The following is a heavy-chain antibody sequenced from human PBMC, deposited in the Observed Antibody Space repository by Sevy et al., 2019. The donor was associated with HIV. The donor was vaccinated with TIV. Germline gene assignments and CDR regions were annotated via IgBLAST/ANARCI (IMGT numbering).Heavy chain of an antibody. CDR2: IKGKIYDGTI. CDR3: TTDSWSQEDYYDY. Sequence: GGSLRLSCAASGFTFSNAWMSWVRQAPGKGLEWVGRIKGKIYDGTIDYAAPVKGRFTISRDDSKNTLDLQMNSLKTEDTAVYYCTTDSWSQEDYYDYWGQGTLVTVSS. CDR1: GFTFSNAW. J-gene: IGHJ4*02. V-gene: IGHV3-15*01. D-gene: IGHD6-13*01.